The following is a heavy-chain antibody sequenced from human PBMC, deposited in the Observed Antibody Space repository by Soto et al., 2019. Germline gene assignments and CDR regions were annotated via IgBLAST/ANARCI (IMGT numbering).Heavy chain of an antibody. CDR2: ISSSGSTI. D-gene: IGHD6-19*01. V-gene: IGHV3-48*03. CDR3: ARAAQDPQWLVPFDY. J-gene: IGHJ4*02. Sequence: EVQLVESGGGLVQPGGSLRLSCAASGFTFSSYEMNWVRQAPGKGLEWVSYISSSGSTIYYADSVKGRFPISRDNAKNSLYLQMNSLRAEDTAVYYCARAAQDPQWLVPFDYWGQGTLVTVSS. CDR1: GFTFSSYE.